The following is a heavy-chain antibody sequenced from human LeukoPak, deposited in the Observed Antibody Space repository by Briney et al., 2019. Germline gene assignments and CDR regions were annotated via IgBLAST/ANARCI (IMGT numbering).Heavy chain of an antibody. V-gene: IGHV3-21*01. CDR1: GFISNTYS. CDR3: ARPLSSGSPQGLPTSPHLDY. J-gene: IGHJ4*02. D-gene: IGHD3-10*01. CDR2: ISSTTSYI. Sequence: GGSLRLSCAASGFISNTYSMNWVRQAPGKGLEWVSSISSTTSYIFYADSEKGRFTISRDNAKNSLYLQMTSLRAEDTAVYYCARPLSSGSPQGLPTSPHLDYWGQGTLVTVSS.